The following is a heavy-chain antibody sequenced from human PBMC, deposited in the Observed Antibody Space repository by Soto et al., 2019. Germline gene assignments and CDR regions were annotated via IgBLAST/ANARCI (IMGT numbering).Heavy chain of an antibody. D-gene: IGHD3-9*01. CDR3: ARLTGDYFDN. CDR2: IKPDGSET. V-gene: IGHV3-7*01. Sequence: GGSLRLSCEASGFMFTTYWMTWIRQAPGKGLEWLANIKPDGSETHYLDSVKGRFAIFRDNAKNSLYLQMSSLRAEDTAVYYCARLTGDYFDNWGQGTLVTVS. J-gene: IGHJ4*02. CDR1: GFMFTTYW.